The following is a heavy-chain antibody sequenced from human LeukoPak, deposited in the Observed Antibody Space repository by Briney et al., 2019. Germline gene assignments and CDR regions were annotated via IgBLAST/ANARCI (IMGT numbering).Heavy chain of an antibody. D-gene: IGHD6-13*01. V-gene: IGHV1-2*02. CDR1: GYTFTAYY. J-gene: IGHJ4*02. CDR3: ARTLSSSWSFDY. CDR2: INPNRGGT. Sequence: ASVKVSCKASGYTFTAYYMHWVRQVPGQGLEWMGWINPNRGGTNSAQKFQGRVTMTRDTSISTAYMELSRLRSDDTAVYYCARTLSSSWSFDYWGQGTLVTVSS.